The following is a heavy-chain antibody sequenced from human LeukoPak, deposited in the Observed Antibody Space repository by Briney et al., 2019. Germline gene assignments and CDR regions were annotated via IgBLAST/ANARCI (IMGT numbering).Heavy chain of an antibody. CDR1: GFTFSTYA. CDR3: ATHHTSRYSHYYFDF. V-gene: IGHV3-23*01. D-gene: IGHD2-2*01. J-gene: IGHJ4*02. Sequence: QPGGSLRLSCAASGFTFSTYAMTWVRQAPGKGLEWVSAIGGSDANTYYADSVKGRFAISRDNSKNTLYLQMNSLRAEDTAVYYCATHHTSRYSHYYFDFWGQGTLVTVSS. CDR2: IGGSDANT.